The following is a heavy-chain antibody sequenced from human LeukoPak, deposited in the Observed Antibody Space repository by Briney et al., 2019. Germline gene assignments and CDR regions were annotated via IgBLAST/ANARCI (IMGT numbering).Heavy chain of an antibody. CDR3: AKDSAFYYIDV. D-gene: IGHD3-10*01. CDR2: ISYDGSSK. Sequence: QPGGSLRLSCAASGFTFSTYAMHWVRQAPGKGLEWVAVISYDGSSKYYADSVKGRFTISRDNSKNTLYLQMNSLKGDDTAVYYCAKDSAFYYIDVWGKGTTVIISS. V-gene: IGHV3-30*04. J-gene: IGHJ6*03. CDR1: GFTFSTYA.